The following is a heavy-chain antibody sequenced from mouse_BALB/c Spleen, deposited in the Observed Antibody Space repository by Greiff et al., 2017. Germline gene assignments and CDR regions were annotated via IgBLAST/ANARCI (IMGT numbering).Heavy chain of an antibody. D-gene: IGHD1-1*01. CDR1: GYTFTSYW. Sequence: VQLKESGTVLARPGASVKMSCKASGYTFTSYWMHWVKQRPGQGLEWIGAIYPGNSDTSYNQKFKGKAKLTAVTSTSTAYMELSSLTNEDSAVYYCTKGITTVEEGPMDYWGQGTSGTVSS. J-gene: IGHJ4*01. CDR3: TKGITTVEEGPMDY. CDR2: IYPGNSDT. V-gene: IGHV1-5*01.